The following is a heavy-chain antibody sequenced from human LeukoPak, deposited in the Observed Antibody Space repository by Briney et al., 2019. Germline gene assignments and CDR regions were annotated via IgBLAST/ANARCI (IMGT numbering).Heavy chain of an antibody. Sequence: GSLRLSCAASGFTFSDYYMSWIRQAPGKGLEGVSYISSSGSTIYYADSVKGRFTISRDNAKNSLYLQMNSLRAEDTAVYYCARAPRAGHFDYWGQGTLVTVSS. CDR3: ARAPRAGHFDY. J-gene: IGHJ4*02. CDR1: GFTFSDYY. D-gene: IGHD6-13*01. V-gene: IGHV3-11*01. CDR2: ISSSGSTI.